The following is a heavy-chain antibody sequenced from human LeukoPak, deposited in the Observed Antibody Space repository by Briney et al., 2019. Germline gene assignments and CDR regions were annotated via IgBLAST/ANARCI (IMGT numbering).Heavy chain of an antibody. CDR1: GGSFSGYY. CDR2: INHSGST. D-gene: IGHD6-13*01. V-gene: IGHV4-34*01. Sequence: PSETLSLTCAVYGGSFSGYYWSWIRQPPGKGLEWIGEINHSGSTNYNPSLKSRVTISVDTSKNQFSLKLSSVTAADTAVYYCAKEKQQTNFDYWGQGTLVTVSS. J-gene: IGHJ4*02. CDR3: AKEKQQTNFDY.